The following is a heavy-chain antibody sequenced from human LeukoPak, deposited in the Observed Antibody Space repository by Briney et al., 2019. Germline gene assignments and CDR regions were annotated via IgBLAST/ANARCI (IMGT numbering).Heavy chain of an antibody. Sequence: SETLSLTCAVYGGSFSGYYWSWIRQPPGKGLEWIGEINHSGSTNYNPSLKSRVTISVDTSKNQSSLKLSSVTAADTAVYYCARGGARIVGATRRAFDIWGQGTMVTVSS. CDR2: INHSGST. CDR3: ARGGARIVGATRRAFDI. J-gene: IGHJ3*02. V-gene: IGHV4-34*01. CDR1: GGSFSGYY. D-gene: IGHD1-26*01.